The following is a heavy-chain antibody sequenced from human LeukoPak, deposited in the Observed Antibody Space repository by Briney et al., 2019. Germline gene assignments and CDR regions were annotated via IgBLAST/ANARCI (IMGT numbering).Heavy chain of an antibody. D-gene: IGHD3-10*01. V-gene: IGHV4-4*07. CDR3: ARERMFRGGGSDFPFNWFDP. J-gene: IGHJ5*02. CDR2: IYTSGSA. Sequence: SETLSLTCTVSGGSISSYYWGWIRQPAGKGLEWIGRIYTSGSANYNPSLTSRLTMSVDTSKNQFSLKLNSVTAADTAVYYCARERMFRGGGSDFPFNWFDPWGQGTLVTVSS. CDR1: GGSISSYY.